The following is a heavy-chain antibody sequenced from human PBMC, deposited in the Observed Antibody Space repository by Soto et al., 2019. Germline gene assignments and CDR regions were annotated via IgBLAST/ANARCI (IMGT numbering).Heavy chain of an antibody. V-gene: IGHV3-9*01. Sequence: GGSLRLSCAASGFTLDDYAMHWIRQVPGKGLEWVSVINWNSGSIGYGDSVKGRFAISRDNAKNSLHLQMNSLSAEDTAFYYCVKDESINWYSGHFRHWGQGTLVTVSS. CDR1: GFTLDDYA. J-gene: IGHJ1*01. CDR2: INWNSGSI. D-gene: IGHD6-13*01. CDR3: VKDESINWYSGHFRH.